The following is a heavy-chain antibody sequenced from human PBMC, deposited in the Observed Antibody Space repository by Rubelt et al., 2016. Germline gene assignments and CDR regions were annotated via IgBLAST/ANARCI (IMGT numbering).Heavy chain of an antibody. CDR2: IYWNDEN. V-gene: IGHV2-5*01. J-gene: IGHJ5*02. CDR3: AHGEWELVVGWWVDP. Sequence: QITLKESGPTLVKPTQTLTLTCTFSGFSLSTGGVGVGWIRPPPGKALEWIALIYWNDENRYSPSLMSRTTIIQDPSKNQVLLRMTNMDPTDTSTYYCAHGEWELVVGWWVDPWGQGTLVTVPP. D-gene: IGHD1-26*01. CDR1: GFSLSTGGVG.